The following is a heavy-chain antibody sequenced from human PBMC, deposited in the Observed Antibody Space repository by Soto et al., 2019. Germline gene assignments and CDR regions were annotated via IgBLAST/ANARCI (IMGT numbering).Heavy chain of an antibody. Sequence: ASVKVSCKVSGYTLTELSMHWVRQAPGQGLEWMGGFDPDDGETIYAQKFQGRVTMTEDKSTNTAYMELSSLRSEDTAVYYCARARGYREYYFDYWGQGTLVTVSS. J-gene: IGHJ4*02. CDR3: ARARGYREYYFDY. V-gene: IGHV1-24*01. CDR1: GYTLTELS. D-gene: IGHD5-18*01. CDR2: FDPDDGET.